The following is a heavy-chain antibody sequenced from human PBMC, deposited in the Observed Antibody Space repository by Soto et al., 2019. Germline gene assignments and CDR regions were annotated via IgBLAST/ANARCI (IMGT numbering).Heavy chain of an antibody. CDR2: IGTSGDT. CDR1: GFTFSRYD. D-gene: IGHD6-6*01. J-gene: IGHJ5*02. CDR3: ARGALGFDH. Sequence: EVQVVESGGGLVQPGGSLRLSCAASGFTFSRYDMQWGGQAPGRGLEWVSGIGTSGDTYYAGSVQGRFTIFRETAKNSVYLPRNSLRAGDTAVYYCARGALGFDHWCQGSLVAVSS. V-gene: IGHV3-13*04.